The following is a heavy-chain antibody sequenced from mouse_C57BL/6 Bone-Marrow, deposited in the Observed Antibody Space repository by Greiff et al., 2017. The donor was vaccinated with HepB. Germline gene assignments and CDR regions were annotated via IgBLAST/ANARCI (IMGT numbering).Heavy chain of an antibody. CDR2: ISSGGDYI. Sequence: EVKLMESGEGLVKPGGSLKLSCAASGFTFSSYAMSWVRQTPEKRLEWVAYISSGGDYIYYADTVKGRFTIPRDNARNTLYLQMSSLKSEDTAMYYCTRDRSNYDYAMDYWGQGTSVTVSS. D-gene: IGHD2-5*01. CDR1: GFTFSSYA. CDR3: TRDRSNYDYAMDY. V-gene: IGHV5-9-1*02. J-gene: IGHJ4*01.